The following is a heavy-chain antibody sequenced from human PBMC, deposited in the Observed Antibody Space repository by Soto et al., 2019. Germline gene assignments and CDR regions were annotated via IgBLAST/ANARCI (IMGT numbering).Heavy chain of an antibody. J-gene: IGHJ4*02. CDR2: ISGSGDGT. V-gene: IGHV3-23*01. CDR3: AGPGYSSQDY. CDR1: GFTFSSFA. D-gene: IGHD5-18*01. Sequence: GGSLRLSCAASGFTFSSFALSWVRQAPGKGLEWVSAISGSGDGTDYADSVKGRFTISRDNSKNTLYLQMNSLRAEDTAVYYCAGPGYSSQDYWGQGAMVTVSS.